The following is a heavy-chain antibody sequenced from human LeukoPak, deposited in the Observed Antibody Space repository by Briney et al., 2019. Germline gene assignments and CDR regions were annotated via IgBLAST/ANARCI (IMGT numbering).Heavy chain of an antibody. CDR3: ARDRAWNYFDY. J-gene: IGHJ4*02. CDR1: GFTLRRNG. CDR2: ISNDGSRK. V-gene: IGHV3-30*03. D-gene: IGHD3-3*01. Sequence: GGSLRLSWAPSGFTLRRNGMNGVGQAQGRGLEWVAIISNDGSRKYYGHSVEGRFTISRDNSKNTLYLQMDSLRAEDTAVYYCARDRAWNYFDYWGQGTLVTVSS.